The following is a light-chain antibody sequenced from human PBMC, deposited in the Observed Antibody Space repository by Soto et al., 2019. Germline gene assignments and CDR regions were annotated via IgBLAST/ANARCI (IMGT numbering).Light chain of an antibody. J-gene: IGKJ1*01. CDR3: QQYGNAITWT. CDR2: AAS. Sequence: EVVLTQSPGTVSLSPGERATLSCRASQSVTNNYLAWYQQKAGQAPRLLIYAASSRATGIPDSFSGSGSGTEFTISISRLEPEYFAACYCQQYGNAITWTFGEGIKVEIK. V-gene: IGKV3-20*01. CDR1: QSVTNNY.